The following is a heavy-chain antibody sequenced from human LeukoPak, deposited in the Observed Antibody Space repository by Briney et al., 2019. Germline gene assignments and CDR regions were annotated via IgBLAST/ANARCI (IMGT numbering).Heavy chain of an antibody. V-gene: IGHV3-7*01. Sequence: GGSLRLSCAASGFTFSSYWMSWVRQAPGKGLEWVANIKQDGSEKYYVDSVKGRFTISRDNAKNSLYLQMNSLRAEDTAVYYCARTPYDFWTLYYMDVWGKGTTVTVSS. CDR1: GFTFSSYW. CDR3: ARTPYDFWTLYYMDV. D-gene: IGHD3-3*01. CDR2: IKQDGSEK. J-gene: IGHJ6*03.